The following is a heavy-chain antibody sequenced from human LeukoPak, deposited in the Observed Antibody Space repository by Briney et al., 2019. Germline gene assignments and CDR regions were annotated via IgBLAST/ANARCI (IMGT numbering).Heavy chain of an antibody. Sequence: SVKVSCKASGGTFSSYAISWVRQAPGQGLEWMGRIIPIFGTANYAQKLQGRVTITTDESTSTAYMELSSLRSEDTAVYYCAREAGIAVAGNFDYWGQGTLVTVSS. V-gene: IGHV1-69*05. D-gene: IGHD6-19*01. CDR3: AREAGIAVAGNFDY. CDR2: IIPIFGTA. J-gene: IGHJ4*02. CDR1: GGTFSSYA.